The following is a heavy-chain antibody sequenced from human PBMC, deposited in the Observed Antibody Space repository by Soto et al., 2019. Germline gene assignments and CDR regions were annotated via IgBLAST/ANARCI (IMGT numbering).Heavy chain of an antibody. CDR1: GGSISHYY. V-gene: IGHV4-59*01. J-gene: IGHJ4*02. Sequence: QVQLQESGPGLMKPSETLSLTCTVSGGSISHYYWSWIRQPPGKGLEWIGYIFYSGSTNYNPSLKSRVTISLDTSKNQFSLKLSSVTAADTAVYYCARVGYNGSYGLDYWGQGTLVTVSS. CDR2: IFYSGST. D-gene: IGHD1-26*01. CDR3: ARVGYNGSYGLDY.